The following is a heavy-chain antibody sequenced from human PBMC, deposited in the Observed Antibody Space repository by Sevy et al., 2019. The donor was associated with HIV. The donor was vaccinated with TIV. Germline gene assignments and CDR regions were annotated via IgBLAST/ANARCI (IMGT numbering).Heavy chain of an antibody. CDR3: ARAMGV. CDR1: GISISSHW. J-gene: IGHJ6*02. CDR2: LNQDGSEI. V-gene: IGHV3-7*01. Sequence: GGPLRLSCVGAGISISSHWMNWVRQSPGKGLEWVANLNQDGSEIYYVGSVKGRFTISRDNARNSGYLQMHRLSVEDSGVYYCARAMGVWGQGTTVTVSS.